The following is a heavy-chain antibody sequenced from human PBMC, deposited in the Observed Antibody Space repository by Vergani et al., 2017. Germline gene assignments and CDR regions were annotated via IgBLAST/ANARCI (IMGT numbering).Heavy chain of an antibody. CDR3: GRVRRGIAAACTPGVDY. V-gene: IGHV3-11*05. D-gene: IGHD6-13*01. CDR2: ISSSSSDT. Sequence: QMQLVESGGGLVKPRGSLRLSCAASGFTFSDYYMSLIRQAPGKGLEWVSYISSSSSDTNYADSVKGRFTISRENAKNSLYLQMNRLRAEDTAVYYCGRVRRGIAAACTPGVDYWGQGTLVTVSS. J-gene: IGHJ4*02. CDR1: GFTFSDYY.